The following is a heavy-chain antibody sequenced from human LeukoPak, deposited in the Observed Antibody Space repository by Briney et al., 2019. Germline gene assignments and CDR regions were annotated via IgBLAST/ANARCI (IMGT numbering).Heavy chain of an antibody. CDR3: AKQGFGC. J-gene: IGHJ4*02. CDR1: GFTLSSYA. V-gene: IGHV3-23*01. Sequence: PGGSLRLSCTASGFTLSSYAMSWVRQAPGEGLEWVSTISGSADNTNYAEAVKGRFTISRDNSKNTMYLQMNRLRAEDTAVYYCAKQGFGCWGQGTLVTVSS. CDR2: ISGSADNT.